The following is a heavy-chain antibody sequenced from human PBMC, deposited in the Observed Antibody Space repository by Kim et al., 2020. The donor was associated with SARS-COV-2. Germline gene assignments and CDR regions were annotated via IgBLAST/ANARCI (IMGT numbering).Heavy chain of an antibody. D-gene: IGHD2-15*01. J-gene: IGHJ4*02. CDR1: GFTLAEYG. CDR3: AKDHIGNCYGIDF. CDR2: IRYDGTTT. V-gene: IGHV3-30*02. Sequence: GGSLRLSCAASGFTLAEYGMHWVRQAPGKGLEWVAVIRYDGTTTVYADSVKGRFTISRDDSKNTLHLQMNSLRVDDTAMYYCAKDHIGNCYGIDFWGQG.